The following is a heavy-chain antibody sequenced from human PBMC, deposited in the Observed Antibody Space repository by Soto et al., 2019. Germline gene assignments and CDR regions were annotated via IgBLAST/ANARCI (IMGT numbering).Heavy chain of an antibody. D-gene: IGHD2-15*01. CDR3: ARVGVLNYFDY. Sequence: VGSLRLSCAASGFIISSYSMHWVRQAPGRGLEYVSAIGYGGDIHYSNSVKGRFAISRDISKNTLYLQMGNLGVEDMAVYYCARVGVLNYFDYWGQGTLVTVSS. J-gene: IGHJ4*02. V-gene: IGHV3-64*01. CDR2: IGYGGDI. CDR1: GFIISSYS.